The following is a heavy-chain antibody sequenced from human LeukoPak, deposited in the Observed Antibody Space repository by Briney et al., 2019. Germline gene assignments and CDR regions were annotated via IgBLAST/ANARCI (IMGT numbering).Heavy chain of an antibody. CDR1: GGTFSSYA. D-gene: IGHD3-10*01. Sequence: GASVKVSCKGSGGTFSSYAISWVRQAPGQGLEWMGGIIPIFGTANYAQNFQGRVTITADESTSTAYMELSSLISEDTAVYYCARGGITMVRGVITPYYFDYWGQGTLVTVSS. CDR2: IIPIFGTA. V-gene: IGHV1-69*13. J-gene: IGHJ4*02. CDR3: ARGGITMVRGVITPYYFDY.